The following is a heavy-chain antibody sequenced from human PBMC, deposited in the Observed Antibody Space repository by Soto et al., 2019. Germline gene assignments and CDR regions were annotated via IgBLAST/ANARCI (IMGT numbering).Heavy chain of an antibody. V-gene: IGHV6-1*01. CDR3: AREDSSSSFGAFDI. CDR2: TYYRSKLYN. J-gene: IGHJ3*02. D-gene: IGHD6-6*01. Sequence: PSQTLSLTCAISGDSVSSNSTAWNWIRQSPSRGLEWLGRTYYRSKLYNDYAVSVKSRITINPDTSKNQFSLQLNSVTPVDTAVYYCAREDSSSSFGAFDIWGQGTMVTVSS. CDR1: GDSVSSNSTA.